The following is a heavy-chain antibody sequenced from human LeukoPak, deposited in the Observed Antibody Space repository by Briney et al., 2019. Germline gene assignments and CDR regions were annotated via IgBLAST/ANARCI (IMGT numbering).Heavy chain of an antibody. D-gene: IGHD6-19*01. CDR3: ARVHSSGWYGYFDY. V-gene: IGHV3-23*01. Sequence: GGSLRPSCAASGFTFSSYAMSWVRQAPGKGLEWVSAISGSGGSTYYADSVKGRFTISRDNSKNTLYLQMNSLRAEDTAVYYCARVHSSGWYGYFDYWGQGTLVTVSS. J-gene: IGHJ4*02. CDR2: ISGSGGST. CDR1: GFTFSSYA.